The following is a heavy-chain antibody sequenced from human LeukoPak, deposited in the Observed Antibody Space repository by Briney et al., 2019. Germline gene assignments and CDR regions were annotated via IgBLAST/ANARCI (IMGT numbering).Heavy chain of an antibody. CDR2: IKQDGSEK. CDR3: ARVDSSSWYIAYYYYYYMDV. V-gene: IGHV3-7*01. J-gene: IGHJ6*03. Sequence: GGSLRLSCAASGFTFSSYWMSWVRQAPGKGLEWVANIKQDGSEKYYVDSVKGRFTISRDNAKNSLYLQMNSLRAEDTAVYYCARVDSSSWYIAYYYYYYMDVWGKGTTVTISS. CDR1: GFTFSSYW. D-gene: IGHD6-13*01.